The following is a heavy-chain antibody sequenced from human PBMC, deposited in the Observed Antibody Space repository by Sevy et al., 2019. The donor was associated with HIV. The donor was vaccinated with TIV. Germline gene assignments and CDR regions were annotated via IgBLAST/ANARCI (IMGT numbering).Heavy chain of an antibody. V-gene: IGHV3-33*06. Sequence: GGSLRLSCAASGFTFSTYAMHWVRQAPGKGLEWVAVIWYDGSDKYYADSVKGQFTISRDNSKNTLYLQMNSLRAEDTAVYYCAKDRVAVAGTGLDYWGQGTLVTVSS. CDR2: IWYDGSDK. D-gene: IGHD6-19*01. CDR3: AKDRVAVAGTGLDY. CDR1: GFTFSTYA. J-gene: IGHJ4*02.